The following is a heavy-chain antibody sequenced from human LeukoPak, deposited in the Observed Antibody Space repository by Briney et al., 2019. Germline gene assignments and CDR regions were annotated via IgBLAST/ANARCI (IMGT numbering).Heavy chain of an antibody. Sequence: ASVKVSCKASGGTFSSYAISWVRQAPGQGLEWMGGIIPIFGTANYAQKFQGRVTITADESTSTAYMELSSLRSEDTAVYYCARDHGGNSDPFDYWSQGTLVTVSS. D-gene: IGHD4-23*01. CDR3: ARDHGGNSDPFDY. CDR2: IIPIFGTA. V-gene: IGHV1-69*13. CDR1: GGTFSSYA. J-gene: IGHJ4*02.